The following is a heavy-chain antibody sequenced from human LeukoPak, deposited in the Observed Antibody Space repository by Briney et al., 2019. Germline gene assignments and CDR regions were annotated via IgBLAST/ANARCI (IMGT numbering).Heavy chain of an antibody. CDR1: GFTFSTYG. V-gene: IGHV3-30*18. CDR3: ANLYGDGAFDI. J-gene: IGHJ3*02. D-gene: IGHD4-17*01. CDR2: ISYDGSNK. Sequence: QPGGSLRLSCAASGFTFSTYGMHWVRQAPGKGLEWVAVISYDGSNKYYADSVKGRFTISRDNSKNTLYLQMNSLRAEDTAVYYCANLYGDGAFDIWGQRTMVTVSS.